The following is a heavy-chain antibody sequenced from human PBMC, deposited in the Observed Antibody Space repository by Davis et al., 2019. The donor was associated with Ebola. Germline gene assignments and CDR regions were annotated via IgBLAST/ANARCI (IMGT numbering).Heavy chain of an antibody. Sequence: GESLKISCAASGFTFSSYWMSWVRQAPGKGLEWVANIKQVGSEKYYVDSVKGRFTISRDNAKNSLYLQMNSLRAEDTAVYYCARDWGVLYGMDVWGQGTTVTVSS. J-gene: IGHJ6*02. V-gene: IGHV3-7*01. CDR2: IKQVGSEK. CDR1: GFTFSSYW. D-gene: IGHD3-10*01. CDR3: ARDWGVLYGMDV.